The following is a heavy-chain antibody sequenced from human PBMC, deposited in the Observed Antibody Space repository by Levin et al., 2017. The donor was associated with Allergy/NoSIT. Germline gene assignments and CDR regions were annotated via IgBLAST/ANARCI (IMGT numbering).Heavy chain of an antibody. D-gene: IGHD3-22*01. CDR1: GGSISSGGYY. CDR2: IYYSGST. J-gene: IGHJ6*02. V-gene: IGHV4-31*03. Sequence: KASETLSLTCTVSGGSISSGGYYWSWIRQHPGKGLEWIGYIYYSGSTYYNPSLKSRVTISVDTSKNQFSLKLSSVTAADTAVYYCAREQKDYDSSGYYWDYYYGMDVWGQGTTVTVSS. CDR3: AREQKDYDSSGYYWDYYYGMDV.